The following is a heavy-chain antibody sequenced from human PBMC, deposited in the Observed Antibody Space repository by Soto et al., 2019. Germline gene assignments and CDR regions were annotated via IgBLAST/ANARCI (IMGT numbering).Heavy chain of an antibody. V-gene: IGHV4-59*12. CDR3: ARGSPPDGDYVYYYYYYMDV. CDR2: IYHSGST. D-gene: IGHD4-17*01. J-gene: IGHJ6*03. Sequence: SETLSLTCTVPGGSISSYYWSWIRQPPGKGLEWIGDIYHSGSTHYIPSLKSRVTISLDTSKNQFSLKLSSVTAADTAVYYCARGSPPDGDYVYYYYYYMDVWGKGTTVTVSS. CDR1: GGSISSYY.